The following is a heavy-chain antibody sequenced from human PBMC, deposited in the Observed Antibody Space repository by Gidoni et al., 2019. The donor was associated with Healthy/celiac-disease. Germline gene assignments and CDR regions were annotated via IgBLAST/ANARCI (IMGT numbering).Heavy chain of an antibody. CDR1: GGSISSSSYY. CDR3: ARRPWIQAWDY. J-gene: IGHJ4*02. D-gene: IGHD5-18*01. CDR2: IYYSGST. V-gene: IGHV4-39*01. Sequence: QLQLQESGPGLVKPSETLSLTCTVSGGSISSSSYYWGWIRQPPGKGLEWIGSIYYSGSTDYNQSLKSRVTISVDTSKNQFSLKLSSVTAADTAVYYCARRPWIQAWDYWGQGTLVTVSS.